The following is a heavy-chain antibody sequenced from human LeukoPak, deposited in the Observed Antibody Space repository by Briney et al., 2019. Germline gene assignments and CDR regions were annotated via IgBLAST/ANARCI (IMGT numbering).Heavy chain of an antibody. J-gene: IGHJ3*02. CDR1: GYTFTGYY. D-gene: IGHD3-9*01. CDR3: ARDREGYYDILTGYYGVGAFDI. Sequence: ASVKVSCKASGYTFTGYYMHWVRQAAGQGLEWMGWINPNSGGTNYAQKFQGRVTMTRDTSIGTAYMELSRLRSDDTAVYYCARDREGYYDILTGYYGVGAFDIWGQGTMVTVSS. CDR2: INPNSGGT. V-gene: IGHV1-2*02.